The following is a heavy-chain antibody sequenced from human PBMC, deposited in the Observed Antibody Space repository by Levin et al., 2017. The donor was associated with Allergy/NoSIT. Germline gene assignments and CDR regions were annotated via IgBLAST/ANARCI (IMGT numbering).Heavy chain of an antibody. V-gene: IGHV1-2*02. Sequence: GESLKISCKASGYTFTGYYMHWVRQAPGQGLEWMGWINPNSGGTNYAQKFQGRVTMTRDTSISTAYMELSRLRSDDTAVYYCARGGQLWLLASYNWFDPWGQGTLVTVSS. CDR1: GYTFTGYY. CDR2: INPNSGGT. CDR3: ARGGQLWLLASYNWFDP. J-gene: IGHJ5*02. D-gene: IGHD5-18*01.